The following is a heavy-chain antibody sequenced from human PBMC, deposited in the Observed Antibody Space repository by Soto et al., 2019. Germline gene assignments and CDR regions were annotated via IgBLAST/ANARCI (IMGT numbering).Heavy chain of an antibody. CDR3: AKGFYYDYSGYFPY. V-gene: IGHV3-23*01. D-gene: IGHD3-22*01. Sequence: GGSLRLSCAASGFTFSSYAMSWVRQAPGQGLEWVSTISGSGGSTFYADSVKGRFTFSRDNSKNTLYLQMNSLRAEDTAVYYCAKGFYYDYSGYFPYSGQGAQVPVSS. CDR2: ISGSGGST. J-gene: IGHJ4*02. CDR1: GFTFSSYA.